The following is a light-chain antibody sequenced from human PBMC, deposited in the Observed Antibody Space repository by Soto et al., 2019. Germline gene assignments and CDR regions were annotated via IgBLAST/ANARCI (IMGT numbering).Light chain of an antibody. Sequence: QSALTQPASVSGSPGQSITISCTRTSSDVGTYNYVSWYQHRPGKAPKLMIYDVSYRPSGVSNRFSGSKSANTASLTISGLQAEDEADYYCSSYTTSNTQVFGGGTKLTVL. V-gene: IGLV2-14*01. CDR2: DVS. CDR1: SSDVGTYNY. CDR3: SSYTTSNTQV. J-gene: IGLJ3*02.